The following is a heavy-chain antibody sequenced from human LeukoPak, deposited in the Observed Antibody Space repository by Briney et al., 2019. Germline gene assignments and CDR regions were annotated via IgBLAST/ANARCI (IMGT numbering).Heavy chain of an antibody. CDR2: IKSKTDGGTT. J-gene: IGHJ3*01. CDR1: GFTFSNAW. CDR3: TTQLTMLAAFDF. V-gene: IGHV3-15*01. D-gene: IGHD3-10*02. Sequence: PGGSLRLSCAVSGFTFSNAWMSWVRQPPGKGLEWVGRIKSKTDGGTTEYAAPVKGRFTISRDDSKNMLYLQMNSLKTEDTAVYYCTTQLTMLAAFDFWGHGTMVTVSS.